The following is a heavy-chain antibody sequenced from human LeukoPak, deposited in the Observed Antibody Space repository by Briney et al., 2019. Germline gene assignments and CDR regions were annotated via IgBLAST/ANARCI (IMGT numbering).Heavy chain of an antibody. J-gene: IGHJ4*02. D-gene: IGHD3-22*01. CDR1: GYSFTSYW. Sequence: GESLKISCKGSGYSFTSYWIGWVRQMPGKGLEWMGIIYPGDSDTRYSPSFQGQVTISADKSISTAYLQWSSLKASDTAMYYCARGTPDHYDSSGYYFYYFDYWRQGTVVTVSS. CDR2: IYPGDSDT. CDR3: ARGTPDHYDSSGYYFYYFDY. V-gene: IGHV5-51*01.